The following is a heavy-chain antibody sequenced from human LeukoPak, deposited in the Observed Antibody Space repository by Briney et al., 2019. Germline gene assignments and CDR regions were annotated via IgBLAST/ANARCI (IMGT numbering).Heavy chain of an antibody. D-gene: IGHD2-2*01. CDR3: ARPTSIIPAPNIYYYYYAMDL. J-gene: IGHJ6*02. CDR2: ISPSRDST. V-gene: IGHV1-46*01. CDR1: GYSFTSYY. Sequence: ASVKVSCTASGYSFTSYYMHWVRQAPGQGLEWMGIISPSRDSTTYPQKFQGRVTMTRDSSTSTVYMELSSLSSEDTAVYYCARPTSIIPAPNIYYYYYAMDLWGQGTTVTVSS.